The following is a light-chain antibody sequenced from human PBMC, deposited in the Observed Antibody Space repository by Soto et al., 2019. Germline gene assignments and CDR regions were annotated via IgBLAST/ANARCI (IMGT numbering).Light chain of an antibody. CDR2: DVT. CDR3: CSYAGRDTYVV. J-gene: IGLJ2*01. CDR1: SSDVGGYDY. Sequence: QSALTQPPSASGSPGQSVTISCTGTSSDVGGYDYVSWYQQHPGKAPKLMIYDVTKRPSGVPDRFSGSKSGNTASLTISGLQAEDEADYSCCSYAGRDTYVVFGGGTKVTVL. V-gene: IGLV2-11*01.